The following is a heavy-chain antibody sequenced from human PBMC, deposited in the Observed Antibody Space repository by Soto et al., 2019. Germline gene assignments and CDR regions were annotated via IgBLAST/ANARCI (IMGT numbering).Heavy chain of an antibody. CDR1: GFTFSSYA. D-gene: IGHD3-3*01. V-gene: IGHV3-23*01. CDR3: ATTPREGGVLRFLEWSPTVYGMDV. Sequence: QSGGSLRLSCAASGFTFSSYAMSWVRQAPGKGLEWVSAISGSGGSTYYADSVKGRFTISRDNSKNTLYLQMNSLRAEDTAVYYCATTPREGGVLRFLEWSPTVYGMDVWGQGTTVTVSS. CDR2: ISGSGGST. J-gene: IGHJ6*02.